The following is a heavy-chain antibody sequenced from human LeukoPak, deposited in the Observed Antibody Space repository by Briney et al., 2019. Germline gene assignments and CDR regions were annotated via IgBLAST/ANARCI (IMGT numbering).Heavy chain of an antibody. D-gene: IGHD2-2*01. CDR1: GFTFSTYA. V-gene: IGHV3-30*04. CDR2: ISYDGSNK. J-gene: IGHJ6*03. Sequence: PGGSLRLSCAASGFTFSTYAMHWVRQAPGKGLEWVAVISYDGSNKYYADSVKGRFTISRDNSKNTLYLQMNSLRAEDTAVYYCAKDGKYCSSTSCPHPDYYYYYMDVWGKGTTVTVSS. CDR3: AKDGKYCSSTSCPHPDYYYYYMDV.